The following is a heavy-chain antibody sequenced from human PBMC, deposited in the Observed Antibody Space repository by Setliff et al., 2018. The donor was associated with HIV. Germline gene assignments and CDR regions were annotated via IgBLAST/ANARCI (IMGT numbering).Heavy chain of an antibody. D-gene: IGHD2-8*02. J-gene: IGHJ3*01. CDR3: ATRRGDSWSFDF. CDR2: VNHGGNI. V-gene: IGHV4-34*01. Sequence: SETLSLTCAVYYSGSFNNYFWSWIRQSPERGLEWLGEVNHGGNINYNPSLQSRVTVSVDTSKIHFSLKVTSVTVADTAVYYCATRRGDSWSFDFWGQGTMVTVSS. CDR1: SGSFNNYF.